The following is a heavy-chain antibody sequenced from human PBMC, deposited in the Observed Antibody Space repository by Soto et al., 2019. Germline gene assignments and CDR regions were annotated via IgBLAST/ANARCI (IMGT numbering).Heavy chain of an antibody. Sequence: GASVKVSCKASGYTFNCYYMHWVRQAPGQGLEWMGWINPNSGGTNYAQKFQGWVTMTRDTSISTAYMELSRLRSDDTAVYYCARDRSSTYGDYFDYWGQGTLVTVSS. J-gene: IGHJ4*02. D-gene: IGHD4-17*01. CDR3: ARDRSSTYGDYFDY. CDR2: INPNSGGT. V-gene: IGHV1-2*04. CDR1: GYTFNCYY.